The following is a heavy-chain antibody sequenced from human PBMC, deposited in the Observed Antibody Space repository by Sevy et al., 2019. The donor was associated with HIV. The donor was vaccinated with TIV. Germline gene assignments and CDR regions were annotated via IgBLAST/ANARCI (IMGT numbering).Heavy chain of an antibody. CDR1: TGYINNYY. D-gene: IGHD6-19*01. V-gene: IGHV4-59*01. Sequence: SETLSLTCTVSTGYINNYYWTWVRQSPGKGLEWIGYIYYRGNTKYNPSLESRVSMSIDTNKEQFSLTLTSVTGADSATYYCARAEYGHSRGWYSWLDAWGQGILVTVSS. CDR2: IYYRGNT. J-gene: IGHJ5*02. CDR3: ARAEYGHSRGWYSWLDA.